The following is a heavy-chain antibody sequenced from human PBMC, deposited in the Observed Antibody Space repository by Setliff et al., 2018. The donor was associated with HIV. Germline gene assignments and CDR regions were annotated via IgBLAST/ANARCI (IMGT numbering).Heavy chain of an antibody. CDR2: IYSDDYT. D-gene: IGHD2-2*01. Sequence: PSETLSLTCTVSGYPISSGYYWGWIRQPPGKGLEWVSIIYSDDYTKYADSLKGRFTISRDTSKNTLYLQMNSLRAEDTAVYYCARRAYCSSTTCFDNWGQGTLVTVSS. V-gene: IGHV3-66*04. J-gene: IGHJ4*02. CDR3: ARRAYCSSTTCFDN. CDR1: GYPISSGYY.